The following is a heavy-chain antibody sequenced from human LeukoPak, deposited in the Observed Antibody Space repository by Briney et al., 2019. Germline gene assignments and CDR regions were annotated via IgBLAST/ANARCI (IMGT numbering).Heavy chain of an antibody. CDR2: IRYDGSNK. CDR3: AKDLANSWTTDY. CDR1: GFTFSSYG. D-gene: IGHD3/OR15-3a*01. Sequence: GGSLRLSCAASGFTFSSYGMHWVRQAPGKGLEWVAFIRYDGSNKYYADSVKGRFTISRDNSKNTLYLQMNSLSVEVTAFYYCAKDLANSWTTDYWGQGTLVTVSS. J-gene: IGHJ4*02. V-gene: IGHV3-30*02.